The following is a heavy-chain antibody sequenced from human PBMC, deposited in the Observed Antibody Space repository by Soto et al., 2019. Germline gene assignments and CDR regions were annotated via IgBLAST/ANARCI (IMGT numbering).Heavy chain of an antibody. CDR3: ARVDIVVVPAAYGLRYNWFDP. CDR1: GYTFTSYG. CDR2: ISAYNGNT. Sequence: GASVKVSCKASGYTFTSYGISWVRQAPGQGLEWIGWISAYNGNTNYAQKLQGRVTMTTDTSTSTAYMELRSLRSDDTAVYYCARVDIVVVPAAYGLRYNWFDPWGQGTLVTVSS. D-gene: IGHD2-2*01. J-gene: IGHJ5*02. V-gene: IGHV1-18*04.